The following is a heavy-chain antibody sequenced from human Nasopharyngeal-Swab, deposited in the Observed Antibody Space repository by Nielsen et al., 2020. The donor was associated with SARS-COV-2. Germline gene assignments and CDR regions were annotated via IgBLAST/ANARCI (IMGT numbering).Heavy chain of an antibody. CDR2: ISAYNGNT. V-gene: IGHV1-18*01. CDR1: GYTFTSYG. J-gene: IGHJ5*02. CDR3: ARYQLLSYSNYYWFDP. D-gene: IGHD2-2*01. Sequence: ASVKVSCKASGYTFTSYGISWVRQAPGQGLEWMGWISAYNGNTNYAQKLQGRVTMTTDTSTSTAYMELRGLRSDDTAVYYCARYQLLSYSNYYWFDPWGQGTLVTVSS.